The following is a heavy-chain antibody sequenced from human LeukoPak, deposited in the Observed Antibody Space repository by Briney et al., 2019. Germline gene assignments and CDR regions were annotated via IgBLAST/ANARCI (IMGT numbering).Heavy chain of an antibody. Sequence: SEIPSLTCAVYGGSFSGYYWSWIRQPPGKGLEWIGEINHSGSTNYNPSLKSRVTISVDTSKNQFSLKLSSVTAADTAVYYCATSRYSSIPFDYWGQGTLVTVSS. V-gene: IGHV4-34*01. J-gene: IGHJ4*02. CDR3: ATSRYSSIPFDY. CDR1: GGSFSGYY. CDR2: INHSGST. D-gene: IGHD6-19*01.